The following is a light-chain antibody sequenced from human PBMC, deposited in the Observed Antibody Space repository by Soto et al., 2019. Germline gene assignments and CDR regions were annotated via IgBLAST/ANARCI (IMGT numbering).Light chain of an antibody. CDR3: QQYFEWPPMT. V-gene: IGKV3-15*01. J-gene: IGKJ1*01. Sequence: VMTQSPATLSVSPGERATLSCWASETVATNLAWYQQKPGQAPRLLISGESTRAAGISDRFRGSGSGTEFTLTISSLRSEDSAIYYCQQYFEWPPMTFGQGTKVEI. CDR2: GES. CDR1: ETVATN.